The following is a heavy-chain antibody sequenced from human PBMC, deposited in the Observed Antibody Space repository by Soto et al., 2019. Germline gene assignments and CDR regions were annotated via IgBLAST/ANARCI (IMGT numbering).Heavy chain of an antibody. CDR1: GFTFSSYA. J-gene: IGHJ6*02. Sequence: EVQLLESGGGLVQPGGSLRLSCAASGFTFSSYAMSWVRQAPGKGLEWVSAISGSGGSTYYADSVKGRFTISRDTSMNTLDLQRKSLRADDTSVYYCSKSEPYWTSTSCYIDVNYYYYGMDVWGQGTTVTVSS. D-gene: IGHD2-2*02. V-gene: IGHV3-23*01. CDR2: ISGSGGST. CDR3: SKSEPYWTSTSCYIDVNYYYYGMDV.